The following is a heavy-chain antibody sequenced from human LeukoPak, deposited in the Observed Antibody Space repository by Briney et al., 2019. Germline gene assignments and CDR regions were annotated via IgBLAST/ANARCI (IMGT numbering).Heavy chain of an antibody. Sequence: SETLSLTCAVYGGSFSGFYWSWIRQPPGKGLEWIGEINHSGSTYYNPSLKSRVTISVDTSKNQFSLKLTSVTAADTAVYYCATLGEYYDSSGYYYNWGQGTLVTVSS. CDR3: ATLGEYYDSSGYYYN. J-gene: IGHJ4*02. CDR1: GGSFSGFY. V-gene: IGHV4-34*01. CDR2: INHSGST. D-gene: IGHD3-22*01.